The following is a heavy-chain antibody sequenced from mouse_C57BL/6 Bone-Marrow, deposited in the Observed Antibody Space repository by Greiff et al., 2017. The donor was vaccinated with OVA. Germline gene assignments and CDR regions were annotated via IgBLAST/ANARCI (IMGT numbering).Heavy chain of an antibody. CDR2: IDPSDSYT. CDR3: ARRRVDYYAMDY. CDR1: GYTFTSYW. D-gene: IGHD1-1*02. V-gene: IGHV1-50*01. J-gene: IGHJ4*01. Sequence: QVQLKQPGAELVKPGASVKLSCKASGYTFTSYWMQWVKQRPGQGLEWIGEIDPSDSYTNYNQKFKGQATLTVDTSSSTAYMQLSSLTSEDSAVYYCARRRVDYYAMDYWGQGTSVTVSS.